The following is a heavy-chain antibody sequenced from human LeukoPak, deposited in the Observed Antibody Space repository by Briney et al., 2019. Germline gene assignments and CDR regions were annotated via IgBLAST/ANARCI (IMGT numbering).Heavy chain of an antibody. CDR1: AYNSPSDW. V-gene: IGHV5-51*01. J-gene: IGHJ4*02. Sequence: GQSLKISCKGSAYNSPSDWIGWTRQLPGKGLEWMGIIYPDDSDTRYSPSFQGQVTISADKSIPPAYLQRSSLTASPTAMHYSAIGRGGQQLGDYWGEGTLVTVSS. CDR3: AIGRGGQQLGDY. CDR2: IYPDDSDT. D-gene: IGHD6-13*01.